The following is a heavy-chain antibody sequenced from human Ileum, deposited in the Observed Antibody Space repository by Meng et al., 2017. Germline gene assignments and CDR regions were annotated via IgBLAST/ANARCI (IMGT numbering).Heavy chain of an antibody. CDR2: SNHSGST. CDR3: ARTSGCFYY. Sequence: QVEVPQWGAGRLRPSLTLSRTGAVYGVCFSGFYWGWIGQPTGKGREWISESNHSGSTNYNTSLMSRVIISVNTSKNKFSLKLSSVPAAETAVYYCARTSGCFYYWGQGTLVTVSS. J-gene: IGHJ4*02. D-gene: IGHD6-25*01. CDR1: GVCFSGFY. V-gene: IGHV4-34*01.